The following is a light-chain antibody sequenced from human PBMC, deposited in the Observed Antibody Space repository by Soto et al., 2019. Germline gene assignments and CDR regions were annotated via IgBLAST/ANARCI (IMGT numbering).Light chain of an antibody. Sequence: DIQMTQSPATLSASVGDRVTITCRASQSISSWLAWYQQKPGKAPKLSIYKASILESGVPSRFSGSGSGTDFTLTISSLQSEDFAVYYCQQYNTWTSITFGQGTRLEIK. V-gene: IGKV1-5*03. CDR3: QQYNTWTSIT. CDR2: KAS. J-gene: IGKJ5*01. CDR1: QSISSW.